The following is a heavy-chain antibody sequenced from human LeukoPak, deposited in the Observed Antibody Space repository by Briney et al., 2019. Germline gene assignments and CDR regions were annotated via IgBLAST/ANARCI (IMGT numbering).Heavy chain of an antibody. CDR1: GFIFSNNY. V-gene: IGHV3-53*01. Sequence: GGSLRLSCVASGFIFSNNYMSWVRQAPGKGLEWVSVLYNAGSTYYADSVKGRFTISRDNSKNTLYLQMYSLRAEDTAVYYCARLNFWSGDQAYDYWGQGTLVTISS. D-gene: IGHD3-3*01. J-gene: IGHJ4*02. CDR2: LYNAGST. CDR3: ARLNFWSGDQAYDY.